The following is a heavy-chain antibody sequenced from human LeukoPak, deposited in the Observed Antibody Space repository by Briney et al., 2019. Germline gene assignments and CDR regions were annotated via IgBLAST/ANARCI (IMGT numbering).Heavy chain of an antibody. CDR2: IYPGDSDT. J-gene: IGHJ6*03. V-gene: IGHV5-51*01. Sequence: GESLKISCKGCGYSFTSYWIGWVRQMPGKGLEWMGIIYPGDSDTRYSPSFQGQVTISADKSISTAYLQWSSLKASDTAMYYCARRYYYTPGYYYYMDVWGKGTTVTVSS. CDR3: ARRYYYTPGYYYYMDV. CDR1: GYSFTSYW. D-gene: IGHD3-3*01.